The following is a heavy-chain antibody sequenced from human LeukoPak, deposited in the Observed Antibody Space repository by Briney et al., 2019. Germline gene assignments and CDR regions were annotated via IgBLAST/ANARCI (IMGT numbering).Heavy chain of an antibody. V-gene: IGHV1-69*06. J-gene: IGHJ6*04. CDR3: ARVLGIAEGLPMDV. CDR2: IIPIFGTA. D-gene: IGHD6-13*01. Sequence: SMKVSCKASGGTFSSYAISWVRQAPGQGLEWMGGIIPIFGTANYAQKFQGRVTTTADKSTSTAYMELSSLRSEDTAVYYCARVLGIAEGLPMDVWGKGTTVTVSS. CDR1: GGTFSSYA.